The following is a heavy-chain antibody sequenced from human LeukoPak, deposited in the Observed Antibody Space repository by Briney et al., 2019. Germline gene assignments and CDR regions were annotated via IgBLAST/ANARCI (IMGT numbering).Heavy chain of an antibody. CDR2: INHSGST. CDR1: GGSFSTYY. D-gene: IGHD6-13*01. J-gene: IGHJ5*02. Sequence: SETLSLTCAVSGGSFSTYYWSLIRQPPGKGLEWIGEINHSGSTKYNPSLKSRVTISIDTSKNQFSLKLNSVTAADTALCYCARGSRVAVSGSRPFDPWGQGTLVTVSS. CDR3: ARGSRVAVSGSRPFDP. V-gene: IGHV4-34*01.